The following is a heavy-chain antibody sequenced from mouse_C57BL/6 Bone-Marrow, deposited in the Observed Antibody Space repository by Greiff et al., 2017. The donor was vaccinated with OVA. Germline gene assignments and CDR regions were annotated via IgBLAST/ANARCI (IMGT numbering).Heavy chain of an antibody. D-gene: IGHD2-3*01. CDR1: GFSLTSYG. CDR3: AKSLYDGYPYWYFDV. CDR2: IWRGGST. V-gene: IGHV2-5*01. J-gene: IGHJ1*03. Sequence: QVQLKQSGPGLVQPSQSLSITCTVSGFSLTSYGVHWVRQSPGKGLEWLGVIWRGGSTDYNAAFMSRLSITKDNSKSQVFFKMNSLQADDTAIYYCAKSLYDGYPYWYFDVWGTGTTVTVSS.